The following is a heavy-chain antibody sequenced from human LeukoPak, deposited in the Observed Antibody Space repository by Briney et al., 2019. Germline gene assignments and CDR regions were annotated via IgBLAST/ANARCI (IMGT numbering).Heavy chain of an antibody. CDR3: ARDDKITMVRGDVLSAFDI. V-gene: IGHV3-30*03. J-gene: IGHJ3*02. CDR2: ISNDGSNK. CDR1: GFTFSSYG. Sequence: PGRSLRLSCAASGFTFSSYGMHWVRQAPGKGLEWVAVISNDGSNKYYVDSVKGRFTISRDNSKNTLYLQMNSLRAEDTAVYYCARDDKITMVRGDVLSAFDIWGQGTMVTVSS. D-gene: IGHD3-10*01.